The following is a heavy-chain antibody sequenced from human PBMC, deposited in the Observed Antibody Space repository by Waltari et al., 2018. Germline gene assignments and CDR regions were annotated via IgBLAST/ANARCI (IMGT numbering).Heavy chain of an antibody. V-gene: IGHV1-24*01. Sequence: QVQLVPSGAEVKKPGASVKVSCKVSGYTLTELSMHWVRPAPGTGLEWMGGVDAEDGETIYAQKGQGRVTVTEDTATDTAYMELGSLRYEDTAVYYCATENPYDSSGYSLDYWGQGTLVTVSS. CDR1: GYTLTELS. J-gene: IGHJ4*02. CDR2: VDAEDGET. CDR3: ATENPYDSSGYSLDY. D-gene: IGHD3-22*01.